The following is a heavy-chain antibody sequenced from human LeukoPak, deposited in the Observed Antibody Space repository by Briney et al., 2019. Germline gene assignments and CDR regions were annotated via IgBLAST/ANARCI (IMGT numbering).Heavy chain of an antibody. J-gene: IGHJ4*02. CDR2: IYSDGST. D-gene: IGHD4-23*01. Sequence: GGSLRLSCAVSGFTVSNNYMSWVRQAPGKGLAWVSVIYSDGSTYYADSVKGRFTTSRDNSKNTLYLQMNSLRAEDTAVYYCARGGGGGNPFDYWGQGTLVTVSS. CDR3: ARGGGGGNPFDY. V-gene: IGHV3-53*01. CDR1: GFTVSNNY.